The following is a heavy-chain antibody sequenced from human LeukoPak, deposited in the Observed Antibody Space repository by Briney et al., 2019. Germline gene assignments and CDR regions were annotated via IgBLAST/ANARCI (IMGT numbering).Heavy chain of an antibody. CDR1: GFTFSSYS. D-gene: IGHD2-15*01. J-gene: IGHJ4*02. CDR3: AKGSIVVVVAGYYFDY. CDR2: ISSSGSYI. Sequence: GGSLRLSCAASGFTFSSYSMNWVRQAPGKGLEWVSSISSSGSYIYYADSVKGRFTISRDNSKNTLYLQMNSLRAEDTAVYYCAKGSIVVVVAGYYFDYWGQGTLVTVSS. V-gene: IGHV3-21*04.